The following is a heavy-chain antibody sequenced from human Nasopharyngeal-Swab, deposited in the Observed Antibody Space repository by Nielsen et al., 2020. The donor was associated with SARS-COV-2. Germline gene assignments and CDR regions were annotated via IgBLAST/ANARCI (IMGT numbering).Heavy chain of an antibody. J-gene: IGHJ4*02. Sequence: ASVKVSCKASGYTFTSYDINWVRQATGQGLAWMGWMNPNSGNTGYAQKFQGRVTMTRNTSISTAYMELSSLRSEDTAVYYCAGGLGRLSQNDYWGQGTLVTVSS. D-gene: IGHD3-16*02. CDR1: GYTFTSYD. CDR2: MNPNSGNT. V-gene: IGHV1-8*01. CDR3: AGGLGRLSQNDY.